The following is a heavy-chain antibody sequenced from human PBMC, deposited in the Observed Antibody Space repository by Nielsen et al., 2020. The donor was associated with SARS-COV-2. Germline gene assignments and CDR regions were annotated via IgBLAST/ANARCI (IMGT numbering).Heavy chain of an antibody. CDR3: ASGRGPESSSYRMDV. V-gene: IGHV4-59*12. Sequence: SETLSLTCAVYGGSFSGYYWSWIRQPPGKGLEWIGYIYYSGSTNYNPSLKSRVTISVDTSKNQFSLKLSSVTAADTAVYYCASGRGPESSSYRMDVWGQGTTVTVSS. CDR2: IYYSGST. J-gene: IGHJ6*02. D-gene: IGHD6-6*01. CDR1: GGSFSGYY.